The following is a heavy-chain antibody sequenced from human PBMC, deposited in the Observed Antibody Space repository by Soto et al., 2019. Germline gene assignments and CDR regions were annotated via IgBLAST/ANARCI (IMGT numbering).Heavy chain of an antibody. CDR2: ISYSGST. CDR1: GGSFSGGGYY. CDR3: ARTSIFGVVLNAFDI. Sequence: PXGPLSLTCTVSGGSFSGGGYYWSWISQHPGKGLEWMGYISYSGSTKYKPSLQSRITISVDTSKNQFSLRLTSVTAADTAIYFCARTSIFGVVLNAFDIWGPGTLVTVSS. J-gene: IGHJ3*02. D-gene: IGHD3-3*01. V-gene: IGHV4-31*03.